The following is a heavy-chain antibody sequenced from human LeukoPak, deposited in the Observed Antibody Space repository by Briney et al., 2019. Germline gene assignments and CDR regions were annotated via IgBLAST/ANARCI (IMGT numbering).Heavy chain of an antibody. D-gene: IGHD3-9*01. CDR3: ARDQNLRYFDWLLSASFDY. V-gene: IGHV3-33*01. CDR2: IWSDGSDQ. J-gene: IGHJ4*02. CDR1: GYTFSRNA. Sequence: GGSLRLSCAASGYTFSRNAMHWVRQAPGKGLEWVAIIWSDGSDQYYADSLRGRFTISRDNAKNSLYLQMNSLRAEDTAVYYCARDQNLRYFDWLLSASFDYWGQGTLVTVSS.